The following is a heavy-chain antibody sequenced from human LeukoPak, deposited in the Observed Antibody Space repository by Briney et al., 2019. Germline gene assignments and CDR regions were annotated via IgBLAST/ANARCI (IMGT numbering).Heavy chain of an antibody. Sequence: ASVKLSCTASGSTFTGYYMHWGRHPPGQGLEWMGWINPNSGGTNYAQKFQGRVTMTRDTSISTAYMELSRLRSDDTAVYYCARGPLTTARFGLDYWGQGTLVTVSS. CDR2: INPNSGGT. V-gene: IGHV1-2*02. CDR3: ARGPLTTARFGLDY. D-gene: IGHD4-17*01. J-gene: IGHJ4*02. CDR1: GSTFTGYY.